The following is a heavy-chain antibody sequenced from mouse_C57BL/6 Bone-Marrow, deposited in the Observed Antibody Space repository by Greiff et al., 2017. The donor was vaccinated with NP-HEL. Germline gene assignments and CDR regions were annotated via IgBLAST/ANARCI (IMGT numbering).Heavy chain of an antibody. CDR2: INPNNGGT. Sequence: DVKLQESGPELVKPGASVKIPCKASGYTFTDYNMDWVKQSHGKSLEWIGDINPNNGGTIYNQKFKGKATLTVDKSSSTAYMELRSLTSEDTAVYYCARLTTVVAGPYYFDYWGQGTTLTVSS. CDR3: ARLTTVVAGPYYFDY. V-gene: IGHV1-18*01. CDR1: GYTFTDYN. D-gene: IGHD1-1*01. J-gene: IGHJ2*01.